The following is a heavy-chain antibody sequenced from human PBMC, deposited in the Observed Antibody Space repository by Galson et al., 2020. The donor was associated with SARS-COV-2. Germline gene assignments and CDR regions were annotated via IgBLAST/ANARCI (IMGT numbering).Heavy chain of an antibody. V-gene: IGHV1-46*01. CDR1: GYTFTSYY. CDR2: INPSGCST. CDR3: ASEGTGNYYDSSGYLY. J-gene: IGHJ4*02. Sequence: ASVKVSCKASGYTFTSYYMHWVRQAPGQGLEWMGIINPSGCSTSYAQKFQGRVTMTRDTSTSTVYMELSSLRSEDTAVYYCASEGTGNYYDSSGYLYWGQGALVAVSS. D-gene: IGHD3-22*01.